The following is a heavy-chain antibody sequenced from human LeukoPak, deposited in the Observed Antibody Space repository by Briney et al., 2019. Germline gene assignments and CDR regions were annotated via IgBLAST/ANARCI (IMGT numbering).Heavy chain of an antibody. CDR2: IYYSGST. CDR3: ARLRNPLADFDY. Sequence: SETLSLTCTVSGGSISSSSYYWGWIRQPPGKGLEWIGSIYYSGSTYYNPSLKSRVTISVDTSKNQFSLKLSSVTAADTAVYYCARLRNPLADFDYWGQGTPVTVSS. J-gene: IGHJ4*02. CDR1: GGSISSSSYY. V-gene: IGHV4-39*01. D-gene: IGHD1-14*01.